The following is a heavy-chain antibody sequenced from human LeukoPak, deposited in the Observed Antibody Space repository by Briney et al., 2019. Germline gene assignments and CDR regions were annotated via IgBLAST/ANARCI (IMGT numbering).Heavy chain of an antibody. J-gene: IGHJ4*02. D-gene: IGHD2-2*01. V-gene: IGHV5-51*01. CDR2: IYPGDSDT. CDR3: ARSKAAIDSPFDY. Sequence: GESLKISCKGSGYSFSTYWIGWVRQMPGKGLEWMGIIYPGDSDTRCSPSFQGQVTISADKSISTAYLQWSSLKASDTAMYYCARSKAAIDSPFDYWGQGTLVTVSS. CDR1: GYSFSTYW.